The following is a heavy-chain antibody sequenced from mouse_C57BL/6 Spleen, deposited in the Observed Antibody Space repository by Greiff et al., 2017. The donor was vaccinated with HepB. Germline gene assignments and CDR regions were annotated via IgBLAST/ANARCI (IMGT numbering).Heavy chain of an antibody. Sequence: EVKLVESGGGLVQPKGSLKLSCAASGFSFNTYAMNWVRQAPGKGLEWVARIRSKSNNYATYYADSVKDRFTISRDDSESMLYLQMNNLKTEDTAMYYCVRHGLGRDMDYWGQGTSVTVSS. CDR2: IRSKSNNYAT. CDR1: GFSFNTYA. J-gene: IGHJ4*01. CDR3: VRHGLGRDMDY. V-gene: IGHV10-1*01. D-gene: IGHD4-1*01.